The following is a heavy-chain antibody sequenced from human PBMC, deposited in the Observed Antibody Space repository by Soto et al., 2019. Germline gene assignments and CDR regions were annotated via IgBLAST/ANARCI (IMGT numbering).Heavy chain of an antibody. J-gene: IGHJ4*02. Sequence: QVQLVQSGAEVKKPGASVKVSCKASGYTFTSYYMHWVRQAPGQGLEWMGIINPSGGSTSYAQKFQGRVTMTKDTSTSPVYMELSSLRSEDTAVYYCARDQVDDYYGSGSYYNNPIDYWGQGTLVSLSS. D-gene: IGHD3-10*01. V-gene: IGHV1-46*03. CDR2: INPSGGST. CDR1: GYTFTSYY. CDR3: ARDQVDDYYGSGSYYNNPIDY.